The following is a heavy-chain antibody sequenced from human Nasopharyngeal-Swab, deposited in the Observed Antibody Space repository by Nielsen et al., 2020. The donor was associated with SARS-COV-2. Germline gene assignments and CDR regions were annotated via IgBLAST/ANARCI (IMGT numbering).Heavy chain of an antibody. CDR2: INTNTGNP. CDR1: GYTLTSYA. J-gene: IGHJ6*02. CDR3: ARTPVTYYYYGMDV. D-gene: IGHD5-18*01. Sequence: ASVKVSCKASGYTLTSYAMNWVRQAPGQGLEWMGWINTNTGNPTYAQGFTGRFVFSLDTSVSTAYLQISSLKAEDTAVYYCARTPVTYYYYGMDVWGQGTTVTVSS. V-gene: IGHV7-4-1*02.